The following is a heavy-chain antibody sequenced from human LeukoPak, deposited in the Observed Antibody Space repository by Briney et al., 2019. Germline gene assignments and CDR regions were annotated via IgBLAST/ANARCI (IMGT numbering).Heavy chain of an antibody. J-gene: IGHJ4*02. Sequence: SETLSLTCAVSGYSISSGYYWGWLRQPPGKGLEWIGRIYHSGSTYYNPSLKSRVTISVDTSKNQFSLKLSSVTAGDTAVYYCARGSNYYFDYWGQGTLVTVSS. CDR1: GYSISSGYY. CDR3: ARGSNYYFDY. CDR2: IYHSGST. V-gene: IGHV4-38-2*01. D-gene: IGHD6-13*01.